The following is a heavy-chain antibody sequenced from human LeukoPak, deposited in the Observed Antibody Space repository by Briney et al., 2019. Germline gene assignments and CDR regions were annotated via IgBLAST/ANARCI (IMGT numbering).Heavy chain of an antibody. V-gene: IGHV3-53*01. Sequence: GGSLRLSRAASGFTVSSNYMSWVRQAPGKGLEWVSVIYSGGSTYYADSVKGRFTISRDNSKNTLYLQMNSLRAEDTAVYYCARSYYDSSGSGGDAFDIWGQGTMVTVSS. J-gene: IGHJ3*02. CDR3: ARSYYDSSGSGGDAFDI. D-gene: IGHD3-22*01. CDR2: IYSGGST. CDR1: GFTVSSNY.